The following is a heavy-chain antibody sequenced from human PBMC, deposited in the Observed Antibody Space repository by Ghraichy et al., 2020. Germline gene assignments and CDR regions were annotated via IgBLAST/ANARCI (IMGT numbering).Heavy chain of an antibody. V-gene: IGHV4-59*08. J-gene: IGHJ2*01. CDR2: IYYSGST. CDR3: ARHFRSNWYFDL. Sequence: SETLSPTCTVSGGSISSYYWSWIRQPPGKGLEWIGYIYYSGSTNYNPSLKRRLTISVDTSKSQFSLKLSSVTAADTAVYYCARHFRSNWYFDLWGRGTLVTVSS. CDR1: GGSISSYY.